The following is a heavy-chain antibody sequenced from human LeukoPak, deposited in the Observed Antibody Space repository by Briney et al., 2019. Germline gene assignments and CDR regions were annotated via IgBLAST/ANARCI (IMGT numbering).Heavy chain of an antibody. V-gene: IGHV4-4*02. D-gene: IGHD6-13*01. Sequence: GSLRLSCAASGFTFSSYAMSWVRQPPGKGLEWIGEIYHSGSTNYNPSLKSRVTISVDKSKNQFSLKLSSVTAADTAVYYCARDSDSSSWYEPHYFDYWGQGTLVTVSS. J-gene: IGHJ4*02. CDR1: GFTFSSYAM. CDR3: ARDSDSSSWYEPHYFDY. CDR2: IYHSGST.